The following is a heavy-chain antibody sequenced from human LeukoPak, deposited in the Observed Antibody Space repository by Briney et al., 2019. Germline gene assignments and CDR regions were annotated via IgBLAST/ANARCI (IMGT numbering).Heavy chain of an antibody. CDR2: ISSSSSYI. J-gene: IGHJ3*02. D-gene: IGHD2-15*01. Sequence: PGGSLRLSCAASGFTFSSHSMSWVRQAPGKGLEWVSSISSSSSYIYYADSVKGRFTISRDNAKNSLYLQMNSLRAEDTAVYYCARYSYNAFDIWGQGTMVTVSS. CDR1: GFTFSSHS. CDR3: ARYSYNAFDI. V-gene: IGHV3-21*01.